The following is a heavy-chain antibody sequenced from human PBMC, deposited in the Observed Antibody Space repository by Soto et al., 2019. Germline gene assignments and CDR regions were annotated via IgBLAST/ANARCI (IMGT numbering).Heavy chain of an antibody. CDR2: VSKSDYT. CDR3: AREDSIIIPAVSDF. V-gene: IGHV3-21*01. CDR1: GFTFNNFG. J-gene: IGHJ4*02. D-gene: IGHD2-2*01. Sequence: GGSLRLSCAVSGFTFNNFGINWVRQAPGKGLEWVSSVSKSDYTYYSDSVKGRFTISRDNAKNSVSLQMNTLRAEDTAVYYCAREDSIIIPAVSDFWGQGTLVTVSS.